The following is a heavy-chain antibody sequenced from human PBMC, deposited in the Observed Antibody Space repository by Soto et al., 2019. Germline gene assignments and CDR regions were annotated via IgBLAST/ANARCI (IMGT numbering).Heavy chain of an antibody. CDR2: IYYSGST. D-gene: IGHD2-15*01. CDR3: VVVVVVAATPYYFDY. J-gene: IGHJ4*02. Sequence: PSETLSLTCTVSGGSISSSSYCWGWIRQPPGKGLEWIGSIYYSGSTYYNPSLKSRVTISVDTSKNQFSLKLSSVTAADTAVYYCVVVVVVAATPYYFDYWGQGTLVTVSS. V-gene: IGHV4-39*01. CDR1: GGSISSSSYC.